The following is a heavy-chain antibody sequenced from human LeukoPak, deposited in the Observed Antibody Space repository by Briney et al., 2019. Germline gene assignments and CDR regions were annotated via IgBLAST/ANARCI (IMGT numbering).Heavy chain of an antibody. D-gene: IGHD6-13*01. CDR1: GFTFSSYW. J-gene: IGHJ5*02. CDR2: IKQDGSEK. V-gene: IGHV3-7*01. Sequence: GGSLRLSCAASGFTFSSYWMSWVRHAPGKGLEWVANIKQDGSEKYYVDSVKGRFTISRDNVKNSLYLQMNSLRAEDTAVYYCARGGSSWYDWFDPWGQGTLVTVSS. CDR3: ARGGSSWYDWFDP.